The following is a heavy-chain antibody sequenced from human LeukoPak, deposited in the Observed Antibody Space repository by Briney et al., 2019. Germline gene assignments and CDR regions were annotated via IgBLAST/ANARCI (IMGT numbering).Heavy chain of an antibody. CDR1: GGSISGYY. J-gene: IGHJ6*02. D-gene: IGHD3-16*01. Sequence: SDTLSLTCTVSGGSISGYYWTWIRQPPGKGLEWIGQIYYTGRADYNPSLKSRITISVDTSKNQISLRLSSVTAADTAIYYCARFGVDYDMDVWGQGTTVTVSS. CDR2: IYYTGRA. CDR3: ARFGVDYDMDV. V-gene: IGHV4-59*01.